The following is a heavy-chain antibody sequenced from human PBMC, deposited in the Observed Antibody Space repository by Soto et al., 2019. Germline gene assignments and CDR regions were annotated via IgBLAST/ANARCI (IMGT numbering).Heavy chain of an antibody. CDR3: ARHPRQQQLTLFDP. CDR1: GGSFSGYY. CDR2: INHSGST. Sequence: SGTLSLTCAVYGGSFSGYYWSWIRQPPGKGLEWIGEINHSGSTNYNPSLKSRVTISVDTSKNQFSLKLSSVTAADTAVYYCARHPRQQQLTLFDPWGQGTLVTVSS. J-gene: IGHJ5*02. V-gene: IGHV4-34*01. D-gene: IGHD6-13*01.